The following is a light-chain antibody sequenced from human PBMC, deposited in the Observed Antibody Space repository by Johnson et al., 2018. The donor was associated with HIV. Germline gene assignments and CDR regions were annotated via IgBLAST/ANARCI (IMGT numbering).Light chain of an antibody. CDR2: DTN. CDR1: SFNIGNNY. Sequence: QSVLTQPPSVSAAPGQKVTISCSGSSFNIGNNYVSWYQQLPGAAPKLLIYDTNKRPSGIPDRFSGSKSGTSATLGITGLQTGDEADYYCGTWDSNLSVYVFGTGTKVSVL. CDR3: GTWDSNLSVYV. V-gene: IGLV1-51*01. J-gene: IGLJ1*01.